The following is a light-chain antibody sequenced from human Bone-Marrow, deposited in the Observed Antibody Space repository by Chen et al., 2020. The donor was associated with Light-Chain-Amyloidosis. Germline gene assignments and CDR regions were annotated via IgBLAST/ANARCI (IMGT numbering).Light chain of an antibody. Sequence: DIQMTQSPSSLSASVGDRVTITCRASQSITKFLNWYQQKPGKGPKLLIYTASSLQSGVPSRCSGSGSGTDFSLTNSSVQPEDLATYYCQQSYSTPTFGGGTKLEIK. J-gene: IGKJ4*01. CDR2: TAS. V-gene: IGKV1-39*01. CDR1: QSITKF. CDR3: QQSYSTPT.